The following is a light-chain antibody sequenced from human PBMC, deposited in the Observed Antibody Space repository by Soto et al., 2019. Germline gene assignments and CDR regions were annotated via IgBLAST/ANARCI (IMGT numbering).Light chain of an antibody. CDR2: EVS. V-gene: IGLV2-14*01. J-gene: IGLJ1*01. CDR1: NSDVGGYNY. CDR3: SSYTSISTLYV. Sequence: QSVLTQPASVSGSPGQSITISCTGTNSDVGGYNYVSWYQQRPGKAPELMIYEVSHRPSGVSNRFSGSKSDNTASLTISGLQAEDEADYDCSSYTSISTLYVFGTGTKVTVL.